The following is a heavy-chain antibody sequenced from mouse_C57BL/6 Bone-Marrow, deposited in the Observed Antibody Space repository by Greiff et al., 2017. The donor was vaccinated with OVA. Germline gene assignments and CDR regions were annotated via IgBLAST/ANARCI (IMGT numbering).Heavy chain of an antibody. Sequence: EVNVVESGEGLVKPGGSLKLSCAASGFTFSSYAMSWVRQTPEKRLEWVAYISSGGDYIYYADTVKGRFTISRDNARNTLYLQMSSLKSEDTAMYYCTRSYYSIYYAMDYWGQGTSVTVSS. V-gene: IGHV5-9-1*02. CDR2: ISSGGDYI. CDR1: GFTFSSYA. D-gene: IGHD2-5*01. J-gene: IGHJ4*01. CDR3: TRSYYSIYYAMDY.